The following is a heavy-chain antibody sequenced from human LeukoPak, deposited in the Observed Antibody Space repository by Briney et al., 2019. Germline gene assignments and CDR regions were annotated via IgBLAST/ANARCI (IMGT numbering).Heavy chain of an antibody. CDR3: ARGPDTMDV. Sequence: GGSLRLSCAASGFTFSSYGMHWVRQAPGKGLEWVAVILSDGSNKYYADSVKGRFTISRDNSKNTLYLQMNNLRAEDTAVYYCARGPDTMDVWGQGTTVTVSS. CDR1: GFTFSSYG. CDR2: ILSDGSNK. V-gene: IGHV3-30*03. J-gene: IGHJ6*02.